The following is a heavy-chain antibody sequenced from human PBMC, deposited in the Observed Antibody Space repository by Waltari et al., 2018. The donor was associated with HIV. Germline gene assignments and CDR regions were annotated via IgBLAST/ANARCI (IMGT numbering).Heavy chain of an antibody. CDR3: VKGAVWGGPEGDGC. CDR1: GFSCGLHP. J-gene: IGHJ4*02. CDR2: IRPTAET. Sequence: EVHLLESGGALAQPGGSLQPSCAASGFSCGLHPMTWVRQAPRKGLEWVSSIRPTAETFYSDSVKGRFTIYRDNSANTVHLQMTGLRVEDTAMYYCVKGAVWGGPEGDGCWGQGTLVTVSS. V-gene: IGHV3-23*01. D-gene: IGHD3-3*01.